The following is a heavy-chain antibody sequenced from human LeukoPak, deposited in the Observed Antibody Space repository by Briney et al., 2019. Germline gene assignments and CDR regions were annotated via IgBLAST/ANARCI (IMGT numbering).Heavy chain of an antibody. CDR3: ARAKLYYYASSGYYSDFDY. V-gene: IGHV3-48*03. D-gene: IGHD3-22*01. CDR2: ISSSGNTI. CDR1: GVTFSSYE. Sequence: PGGSLTLSCAASGVTFSSYEMNWVRQAPGKGLEWVSYISSSGNTIYYADSVKGRFTIATDNAKNSLYPQRNILRAEDTAVYYCARAKLYYYASSGYYSDFDYWGPGTLVTVSS. J-gene: IGHJ4*02.